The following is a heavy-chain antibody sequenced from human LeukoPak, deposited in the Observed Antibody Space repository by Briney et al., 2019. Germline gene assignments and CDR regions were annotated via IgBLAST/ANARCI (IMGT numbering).Heavy chain of an antibody. Sequence: ASVKVSCKASGYTFTGDYMHWVRQAPGQGLEWMGWINPNSGGTNYAQKFQGRVTMTRDTSISTAYMELSRLRSDDTAVYYCARVVAVTPFWWFDPWGQGTLVTVSS. J-gene: IGHJ5*02. CDR3: ARVVAVTPFWWFDP. V-gene: IGHV1-2*02. CDR2: INPNSGGT. D-gene: IGHD6-19*01. CDR1: GYTFTGDY.